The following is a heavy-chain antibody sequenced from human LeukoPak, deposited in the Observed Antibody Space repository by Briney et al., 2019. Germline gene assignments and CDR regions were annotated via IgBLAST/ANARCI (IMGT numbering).Heavy chain of an antibody. V-gene: IGHV1-46*01. CDR2: INPSGGNT. CDR3: AKSIRDCYNLYL. J-gene: IGHJ5*02. D-gene: IGHD5-24*01. Sequence: ASVKVSCKASGYTFTSYSMHWVRQAPGQGLEWMGIINPSGGNTIYAQKFQGRVTMTRDTSTSTVYMELSSLRSEGTAVYYCAKSIRDCYNLYLWGRENLVSVSS. CDR1: GYTFTSYS.